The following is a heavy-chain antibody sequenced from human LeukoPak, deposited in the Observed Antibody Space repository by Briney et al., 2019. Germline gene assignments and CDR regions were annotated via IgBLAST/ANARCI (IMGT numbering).Heavy chain of an antibody. V-gene: IGHV3-30*18. J-gene: IGHJ4*02. CDR2: ISYDGSKK. CDR3: AKEREYYFDY. CDR1: GLTFSNFG. D-gene: IGHD3-10*01. Sequence: GGSLRLSCTASGLTFSNFGMHWVRQAPGKGLEWVAVISYDGSKKYYADSVKGRFTISRDNSKNTLYLQMNSLRAEDTAVYYCAKEREYYFDYWGQGTLVSVS.